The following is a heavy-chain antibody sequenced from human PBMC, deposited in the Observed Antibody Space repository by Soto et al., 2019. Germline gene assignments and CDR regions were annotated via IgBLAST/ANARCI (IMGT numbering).Heavy chain of an antibody. Sequence: EVQLVESGGGLVQPGGSLRLSCVASGFSFSNYWMSWVRQAPGKGLEWVANLNQDGSEINYVDSVKGRFAISRDNAKNSQLLQMNCVGAEDIAVYYCARDRGYSTFDCWGEGTLGTVSS. J-gene: IGHJ4*02. CDR2: LNQDGSEI. CDR3: ARDRGYSTFDC. D-gene: IGHD3-22*01. CDR1: GFSFSNYW. V-gene: IGHV3-7*01.